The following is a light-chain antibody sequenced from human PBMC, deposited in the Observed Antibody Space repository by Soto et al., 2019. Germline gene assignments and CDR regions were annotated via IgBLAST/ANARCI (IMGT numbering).Light chain of an antibody. J-gene: IGKJ2*01. CDR3: QQYYIYPYT. Sequence: DIQMTQSPSTLSASVGDRVTITCRASQSISSWLAWYQQKPGKAPTLLIYKASTLQSGAPSTFSGSGSGTEFTLTISCLQPDDFATYYCQQYYIYPYTFGLGTKVDIK. CDR2: KAS. CDR1: QSISSW. V-gene: IGKV1-5*03.